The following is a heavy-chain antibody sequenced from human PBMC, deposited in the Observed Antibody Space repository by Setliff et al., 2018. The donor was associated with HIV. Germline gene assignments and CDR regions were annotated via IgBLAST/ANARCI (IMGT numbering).Heavy chain of an antibody. Sequence: SETLSLTCSVSSGSISGSNYYWGWLRQPPGKGLEWLGVVYYSGSTYYNPSLTSRVAISVDTSNNQFSLRLTSVTAEDTAMYYCASMIRGINSPIDFWGQGTLVTVSS. CDR3: ASMIRGINSPIDF. CDR1: SGSISGSNYY. J-gene: IGHJ4*02. CDR2: VYYSGST. V-gene: IGHV4-39*01. D-gene: IGHD3-10*01.